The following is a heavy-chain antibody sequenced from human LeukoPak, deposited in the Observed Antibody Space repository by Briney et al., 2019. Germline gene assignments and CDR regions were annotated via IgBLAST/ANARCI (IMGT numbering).Heavy chain of an antibody. Sequence: GASVNVSCKASGHTFTGYYMHWVRQAPGQGLEWMGWINPNSGGTNYAQKFQGWVTMTRDTSISTAYMELSRLRSDDTAVYYCARGLAAPTGYYFDYWGQGTLVTVSS. CDR3: ARGLAAPTGYYFDY. V-gene: IGHV1-2*04. J-gene: IGHJ4*02. CDR2: INPNSGGT. D-gene: IGHD6-6*01. CDR1: GHTFTGYY.